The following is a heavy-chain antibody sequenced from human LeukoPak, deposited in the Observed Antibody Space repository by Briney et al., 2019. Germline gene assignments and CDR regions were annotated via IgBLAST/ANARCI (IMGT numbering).Heavy chain of an antibody. CDR2: IHYTGST. CDR3: ARDLYYYDSSGYALFDY. J-gene: IGHJ4*02. D-gene: IGHD3-22*01. CDR1: GGSISSYY. Sequence: SETLSLTCTVSGGSISSYYWSWIRQSPGKGLECIGYIHYTGSTNYNPSLKSRVTISVETSKNQFSLKLSSVTAADTAVYYCARDLYYYDSSGYALFDYWGQGTLVTVSS. V-gene: IGHV4-59*12.